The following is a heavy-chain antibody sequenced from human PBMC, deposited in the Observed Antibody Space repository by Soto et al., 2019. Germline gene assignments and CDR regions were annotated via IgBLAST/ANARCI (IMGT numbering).Heavy chain of an antibody. CDR2: IIPIFGTA. D-gene: IGHD5-12*01. Sequence: QVQLVQSGAAVKKPGSSVKVSCKASGGTFSSYAISWVRQAHGQGLEWMGGIIPIFGTANYAQKFQGRVTITADESTSTADMELSSLRSEDTAVYYCAQGGDGYNLGYFDYWGQGTLVTVSS. V-gene: IGHV1-69*01. CDR1: GGTFSSYA. CDR3: AQGGDGYNLGYFDY. J-gene: IGHJ4*02.